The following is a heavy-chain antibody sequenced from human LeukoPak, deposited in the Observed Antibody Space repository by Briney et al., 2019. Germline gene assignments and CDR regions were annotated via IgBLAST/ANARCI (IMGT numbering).Heavy chain of an antibody. Sequence: TSSETLSLTCTVSGGSISSSSYYWGWIRQPPGKGLEWIGSIYYSGSTYYNPSLKSRVTISVDTSKNQFSLKLSSVTAADTAVYYCARHISWLAVTTGGYYFDYWGQGTLVTVSS. CDR2: IYYSGST. CDR3: ARHISWLAVTTGGYYFDY. D-gene: IGHD4-17*01. CDR1: GGSISSSSYY. J-gene: IGHJ4*02. V-gene: IGHV4-39*01.